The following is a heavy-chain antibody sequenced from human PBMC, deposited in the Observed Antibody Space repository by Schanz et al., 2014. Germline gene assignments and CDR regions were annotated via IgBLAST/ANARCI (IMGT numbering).Heavy chain of an antibody. CDR1: GFTFSSYA. CDR2: IVGSGDST. V-gene: IGHV3-23*04. Sequence: EVQLVESGGGLVQPGGSLRLSCAASGFTFSSYAMSWVRQAPGKGLEWVSHIVGSGDSTYYADSVKGRFTISRDNSKNTLYLQMNSLRAEDPAVYYCAKDDVWASGSYYDYWGQGTLVTVSS. CDR3: AKDDVWASGSYYDY. D-gene: IGHD3-10*01. J-gene: IGHJ4*02.